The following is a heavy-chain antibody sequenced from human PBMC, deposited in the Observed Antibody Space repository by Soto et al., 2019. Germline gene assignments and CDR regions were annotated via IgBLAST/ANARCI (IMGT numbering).Heavy chain of an antibody. CDR2: MNPNSGNT. J-gene: IGHJ6*03. CDR3: ARRAYGDDPNSVYYYYMDV. D-gene: IGHD4-17*01. V-gene: IGHV1-8*01. Sequence: ASVKVSCKASGYTFTSYDINWVRQATGQGLEWMGWMNPNSGNTGYAQKFQGRVTMTRNTSISTAYMELSSLRSEDTAVYYCARRAYGDDPNSVYYYYMDVWGKGTTVTVSS. CDR1: GYTFTSYD.